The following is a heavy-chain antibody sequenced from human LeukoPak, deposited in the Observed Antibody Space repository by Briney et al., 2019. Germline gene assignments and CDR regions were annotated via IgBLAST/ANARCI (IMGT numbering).Heavy chain of an antibody. CDR3: ARHPYYDFWSGPQSVDY. Sequence: PSETLSLTCTVSGGSISANNYYWGWIRQPPGKALEWIGSIHNSATTYYSSSLNGRVTVSVDTSKTQFSLKLGAVTAADTALYFCARHPYYDFWSGPQSVDYWGQGTLVTVSS. CDR2: IHNSATT. J-gene: IGHJ4*02. V-gene: IGHV4-39*01. D-gene: IGHD3-3*01. CDR1: GGSISANNYY.